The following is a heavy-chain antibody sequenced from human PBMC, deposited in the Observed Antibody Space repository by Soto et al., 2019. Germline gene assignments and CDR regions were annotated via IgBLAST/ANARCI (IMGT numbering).Heavy chain of an antibody. CDR1: GFTFSSYA. V-gene: IGHV3-23*01. J-gene: IGHJ4*02. Sequence: PGGSLGLSSAASGFTFSSYAMSWVLQGPGKGLECVSTISGSGGTTYYADSVKGLFTISRDNSNNTLYVHMNSLRAEDTAVYYCAIDSSYIGDDYSYFKFWGQGALVTVSS. D-gene: IGHD5-12*01. CDR3: AIDSSYIGDDYSYFKF. CDR2: ISGSGGTT.